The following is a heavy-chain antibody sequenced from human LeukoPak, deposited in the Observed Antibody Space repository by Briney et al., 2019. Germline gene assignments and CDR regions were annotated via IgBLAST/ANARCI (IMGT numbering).Heavy chain of an antibody. Sequence: SETLSLTCTVSGGSISSGSYYWSWIRQPAGKGLEWIGRIYTSGSTNYNPSLKSRVTISVDTSKNQFSLKLSSVTAADTAVYYCASGPKAYYDSSGKYNWFDPWGQGTLVTVAS. D-gene: IGHD3-22*01. CDR3: ASGPKAYYDSSGKYNWFDP. CDR1: GGSISSGSYY. V-gene: IGHV4-61*02. CDR2: IYTSGST. J-gene: IGHJ5*02.